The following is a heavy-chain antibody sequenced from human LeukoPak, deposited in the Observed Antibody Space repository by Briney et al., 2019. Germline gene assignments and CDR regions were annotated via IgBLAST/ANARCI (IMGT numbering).Heavy chain of an antibody. V-gene: IGHV3-64D*08. Sequence: GGSLRLSCSASGFTSSNYLMHWVRQAPGKGLEHLSGISSNGGSTLYADSAKGRFTISRDNSKNTLYLQMSSLRPEDTAVYYCVKDYRGTDGWYSWLGLFDFWGQGTLVSVSS. J-gene: IGHJ4*02. CDR1: GFTSSNYL. CDR3: VKDYRGTDGWYSWLGLFDF. D-gene: IGHD6-19*01. CDR2: ISSNGGST.